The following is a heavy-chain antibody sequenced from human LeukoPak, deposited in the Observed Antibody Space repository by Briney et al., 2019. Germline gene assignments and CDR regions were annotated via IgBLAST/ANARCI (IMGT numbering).Heavy chain of an antibody. D-gene: IGHD2-2*02. CDR2: IQYDGSYK. J-gene: IGHJ4*02. CDR3: AKTSDQLLYSKFDF. V-gene: IGHV3-30*02. CDR1: GFTFSFYG. Sequence: GGSLRLXCATSGFTFSFYGMHWVRQAPGKALEWVAFIQYDGSYKFYADSVQGRFSISRDNSKNTLFLQMNSLRADDTAVYYCAKTSDQLLYSKFDFWGQGTLVTVSS.